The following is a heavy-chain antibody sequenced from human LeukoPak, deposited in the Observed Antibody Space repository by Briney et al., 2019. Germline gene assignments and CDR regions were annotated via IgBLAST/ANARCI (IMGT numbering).Heavy chain of an antibody. CDR2: MNPNSGNT. J-gene: IGHJ5*02. V-gene: IGHV1-8*01. D-gene: IGHD6-13*01. Sequence: VASVKVSCKASGYTFTSYDINWVRQATGQGLEWMGWMNPNSGNTGYAQKFQGRVTMTRNSSISTAYMELSSLRSEDTAVYYCARIAAAGTRWFDPWGQGTLVTVSS. CDR3: ARIAAAGTRWFDP. CDR1: GYTFTSYD.